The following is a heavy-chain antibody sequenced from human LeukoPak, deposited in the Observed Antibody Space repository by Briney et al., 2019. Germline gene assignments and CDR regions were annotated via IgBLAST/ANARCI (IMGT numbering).Heavy chain of an antibody. J-gene: IGHJ4*02. CDR2: INPNTGAT. CDR1: GYTFTAPY. D-gene: IGHD2-15*01. CDR3: ARGDCSGVSCYSVDS. Sequence: ASVKVSCKASGYTFTAPYIHWVRQAPGQGLEWMGWINPNTGATSYAQKFQGWVTMTRDTSISTGYMELSWLKSDDTAVYFCARGDCSGVSCYSVDSWGQGTLVTVSS. V-gene: IGHV1-2*04.